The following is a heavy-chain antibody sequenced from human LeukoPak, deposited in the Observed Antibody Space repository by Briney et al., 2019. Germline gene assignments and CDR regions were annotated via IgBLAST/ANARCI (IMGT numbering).Heavy chain of an antibody. CDR1: GFTFSSYS. J-gene: IGHJ4*02. D-gene: IGHD5-24*01. CDR3: ARDDGDGYNCDY. Sequence: GGSLRLSCAASGFTFSSYSMNWVRQAPGKGLEWVSSISSSSSYIYYADSVKGRFTISRDNAKNSLYLQMNSLRAEDTAVYYCARDDGDGYNCDYWGQGTLVTVSS. V-gene: IGHV3-21*01. CDR2: ISSSSSYI.